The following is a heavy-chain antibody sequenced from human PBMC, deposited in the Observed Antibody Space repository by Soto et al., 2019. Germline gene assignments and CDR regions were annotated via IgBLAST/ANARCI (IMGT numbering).Heavy chain of an antibody. D-gene: IGHD3-3*01. J-gene: IGHJ6*02. CDR3: ARNLPESSNDFWSGYYGYYYGMDV. Sequence: QVQLQESGPGLVKPSGTLSLTCAVSGGSISSSNWWSWVRQPPGKGLEWIGKIYHSGSTNYNPSLKSRVTISVDKSKNQFSLKLSSVTAADTAVYYCARNLPESSNDFWSGYYGYYYGMDVWGQGTTVTVSS. CDR2: IYHSGST. V-gene: IGHV4-4*02. CDR1: GGSISSSNW.